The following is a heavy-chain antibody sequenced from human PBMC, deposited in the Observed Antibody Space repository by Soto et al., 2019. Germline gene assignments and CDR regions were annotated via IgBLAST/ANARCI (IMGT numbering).Heavy chain of an antibody. CDR3: ARRGYDYIWGSYRPSYNWFDP. Sequence: SETLSLTCAVSSGSISSSNWWSWVRQPPGKGLEWIGEIYHSGSTNYNPSLKSRVTISVDKSKNQFSLKLSSVTAADTAVYYCARRGYDYIWGSYRPSYNWFDPWGQGTLVTVSS. J-gene: IGHJ5*02. D-gene: IGHD3-16*02. CDR1: SGSISSSNW. V-gene: IGHV4-4*02. CDR2: IYHSGST.